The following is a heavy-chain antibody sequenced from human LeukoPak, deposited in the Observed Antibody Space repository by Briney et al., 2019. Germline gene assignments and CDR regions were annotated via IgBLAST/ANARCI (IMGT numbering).Heavy chain of an antibody. V-gene: IGHV4-31*03. J-gene: IGHJ4*02. CDR2: IYYSGST. CDR3: ARDSPNGDYGSDY. CDR1: GGSISSGGYY. Sequence: SQTLSLTCTVSGGSISSGGYYWCWIRQHPGKGVEWIGYIYYSGSTYYHPSLKSRVTISVDTSKNQFSLKLSSVTAADTAVYYCARDSPNGDYGSDYWGQGTLVTVSS. D-gene: IGHD4-17*01.